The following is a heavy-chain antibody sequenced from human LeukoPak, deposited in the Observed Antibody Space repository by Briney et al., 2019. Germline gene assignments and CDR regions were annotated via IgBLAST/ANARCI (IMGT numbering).Heavy chain of an antibody. CDR3: ARRGVDDSSGYSIDY. J-gene: IGHJ4*02. V-gene: IGHV1-69*04. D-gene: IGHD3-22*01. CDR1: GGTFSSYA. Sequence: SVKVSCKASGGTFSSYAISWVRQAPGQGLEWMGRIIPILGIANYAQKFQGRVTITADKSTSTAYMELSSLRSEDTAVYYCARRGVDDSSGYSIDYWGQGTLVTVSS. CDR2: IIPILGIA.